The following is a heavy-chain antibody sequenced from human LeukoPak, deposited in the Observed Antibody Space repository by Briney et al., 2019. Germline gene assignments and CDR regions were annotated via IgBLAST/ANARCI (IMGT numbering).Heavy chain of an antibody. V-gene: IGHV4-59*08. CDR3: ARLSGEYLDY. CDR2: IYYSGST. J-gene: IGHJ4*02. CDR1: GGSISSYY. D-gene: IGHD4-17*01. Sequence: SETLSLTCTVSGGSISSYYWTWIRQPPGKGLEWIGYIYYSGSTNYNPSLKSRVTISVDTSKNQFSLKLRSVTAADTAVYYCARLSGEYLDYWGQGTLVTVSS.